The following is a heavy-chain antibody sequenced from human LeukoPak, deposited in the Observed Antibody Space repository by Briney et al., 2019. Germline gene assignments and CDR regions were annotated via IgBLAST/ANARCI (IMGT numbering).Heavy chain of an antibody. D-gene: IGHD2-15*01. V-gene: IGHV4-30-4*01. Sequence: SQTLSLTCTVSGGSISSGDYYWSWIRQPPGTGLEWIGYIYYSGSTYYNPSLKSRVTISVDTSKNQFSLKLSSVTAADTAVYYWARDLGYCSGGSCYSGPNWFDPWGQGTLVTVSS. CDR3: ARDLGYCSGGSCYSGPNWFDP. J-gene: IGHJ5*02. CDR2: IYYSGST. CDR1: GGSISSGDYY.